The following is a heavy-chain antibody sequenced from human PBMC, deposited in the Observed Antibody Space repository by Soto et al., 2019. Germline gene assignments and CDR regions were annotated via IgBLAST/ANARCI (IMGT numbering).Heavy chain of an antibody. D-gene: IGHD2-15*01. CDR2: IWYEGSKK. V-gene: IGHV3-33*01. J-gene: IGHJ6*02. CDR3: ASEYCSGGRCYYYGMDV. Sequence: QVQLVESGGGVVQPGRSLRLSCAGSGFTFSSYGMHGVRQAPGRGLGRGEVIWYEGSKKYYADPVKGRFTISRENSKNTLYLQMNSLRAEDTAVYYCASEYCSGGRCYYYGMDVWGQGTTVTVSS. CDR1: GFTFSSYG.